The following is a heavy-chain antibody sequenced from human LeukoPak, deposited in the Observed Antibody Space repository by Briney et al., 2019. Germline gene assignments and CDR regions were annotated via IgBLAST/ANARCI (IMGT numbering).Heavy chain of an antibody. D-gene: IGHD5-12*01. J-gene: IGHJ4*02. Sequence: ASVKVSCKASGYTFTSYYMHWVRQAPGQGLEWMGIINPSGGNTSYAQKFQGRVTMTRAMYTSTVYMELSSLRSEDTAVYYCARVGYSGYEAGLTYWGQGTLVTVSS. CDR1: GYTFTSYY. CDR2: INPSGGNT. CDR3: ARVGYSGYEAGLTY. V-gene: IGHV1-46*01.